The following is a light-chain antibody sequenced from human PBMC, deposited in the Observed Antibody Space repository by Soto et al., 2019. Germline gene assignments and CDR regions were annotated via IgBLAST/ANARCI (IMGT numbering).Light chain of an antibody. CDR2: GAS. Sequence: EVLMTQCPATLSVSPGDRATLSCGGSQSINSNLAWYQQKPGQAPRLPIFGASSRATGIPARSIGSGPGTDSTLTISSLDTEDSAGYYCQQRHMWPITFGKGTDWRL. CDR1: QSINSN. CDR3: QQRHMWPIT. V-gene: IGKV3-15*01. J-gene: IGKJ5*01.